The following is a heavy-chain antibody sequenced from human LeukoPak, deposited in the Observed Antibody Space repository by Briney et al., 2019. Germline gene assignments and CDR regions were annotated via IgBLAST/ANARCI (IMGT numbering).Heavy chain of an antibody. Sequence: ASVKVSCKTPGYTFTSYGITWVRQAPGKGLEWMGWISAYNGNIDYAQNLQGRVTMTTDTSTSTAYMELRSLRSDDTAVYYCTIMTHCTGGTCYSYDHWGQGTMVAVSS. J-gene: IGHJ4*02. CDR1: GYTFTSYG. V-gene: IGHV1-18*01. D-gene: IGHD2-15*01. CDR2: ISAYNGNI. CDR3: TIMTHCTGGTCYSYDH.